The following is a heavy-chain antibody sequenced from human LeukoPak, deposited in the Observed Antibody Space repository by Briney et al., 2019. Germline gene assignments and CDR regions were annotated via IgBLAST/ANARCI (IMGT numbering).Heavy chain of an antibody. CDR1: GYSFTSYW. J-gene: IGHJ4*02. D-gene: IGHD3-22*01. CDR3: ARPYNPDYYDSSGYHPIDY. V-gene: IGHV5-51*01. CDR2: IYPGDSDT. Sequence: GESLKISCKGSGYSFTSYWIGWVRQMPGKGLEWVGIIYPGDSDTRYSPSFQGQVTISADKSISTAYLQWSSLKASDTAMYYCARPYNPDYYDSSGYHPIDYWGQGTLVTVSS.